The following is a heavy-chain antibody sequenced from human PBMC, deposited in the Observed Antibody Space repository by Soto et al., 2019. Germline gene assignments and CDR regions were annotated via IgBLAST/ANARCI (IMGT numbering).Heavy chain of an antibody. CDR1: GFTFSSYA. CDR2: ISDDGAKK. J-gene: IGHJ5*02. V-gene: IGHV3-30-3*01. Sequence: QVQLVESGGGVVHPGRSLRLSCVGYGFTFSSYAFHWVRQAPGKGPEWVAVISDDGAKKYYADSVQGRFTVSRQNYKDTVSLEMNNLRTEDTAIYYCARDTWARRPYYYDSSDTSWGQGILVTVSS. D-gene: IGHD3-22*01. CDR3: ARDTWARRPYYYDSSDTS.